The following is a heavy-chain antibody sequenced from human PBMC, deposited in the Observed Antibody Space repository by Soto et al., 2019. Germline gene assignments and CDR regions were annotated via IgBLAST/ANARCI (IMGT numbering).Heavy chain of an antibody. D-gene: IGHD3-22*01. CDR3: ARQIYDSDTGPNFQYYFDS. J-gene: IGHJ4*02. V-gene: IGHV5-10-1*01. CDR2: IDPSDSQT. Sequence: GESLKISCKGSGYSFAGYWITWVRQKPGKGLEWMGRIDPSDSQTYYSPSFRGHVTISVTKSITTVFLQWSSLRASDTAMYYCARQIYDSDTGPNFQYYFDSWGQGTPGTVSS. CDR1: GYSFAGYW.